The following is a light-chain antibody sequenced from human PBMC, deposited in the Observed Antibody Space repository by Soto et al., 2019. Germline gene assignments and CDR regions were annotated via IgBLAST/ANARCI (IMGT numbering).Light chain of an antibody. CDR3: QQSYSTPRT. J-gene: IGKJ3*01. Sequence: QMTQSQSALSASVGDRLTISCVASQSISNYLNWYQQNPGKAPKLLIYAASSLQSGVPSRFSGRGSGTDFTLTISSLQPEDFATYYCQQSYSTPRTFGPGTKVDIK. V-gene: IGKV1-39*01. CDR1: QSISNY. CDR2: AAS.